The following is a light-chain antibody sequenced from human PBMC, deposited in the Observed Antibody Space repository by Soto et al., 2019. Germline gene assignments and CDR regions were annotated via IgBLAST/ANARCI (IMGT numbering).Light chain of an antibody. CDR2: EAS. J-gene: IGLJ1*01. Sequence: QSVLAQPPSVSGSPGQSVIISCTGTSTDFVSYNRVSWYQQPPGTAPKLIIYEASNRPSGVPDRFSGSKSGNTPSLTISGLQAADEADYYCSLYTSENTYVFGTGTKVTVL. CDR1: STDFVSYNR. V-gene: IGLV2-18*01. CDR3: SLYTSENTYV.